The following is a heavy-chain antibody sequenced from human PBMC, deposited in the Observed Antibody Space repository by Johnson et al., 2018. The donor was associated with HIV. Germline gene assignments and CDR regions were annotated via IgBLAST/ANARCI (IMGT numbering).Heavy chain of an antibody. CDR2: ISYDGINK. Sequence: QVQLVESGGGVVQPGRSLRLSCAASGFTFSDYGMHWVRQAPGTGLVWVAVISYDGINKYYADSVKGRFTISRDNSKHTLYLQMNRLRTEDTAVFYCARGPWDDAFDIWGQGTMVTVSS. CDR3: ARGPWDDAFDI. J-gene: IGHJ3*02. CDR1: GFTFSDYG. D-gene: IGHD1-26*01. V-gene: IGHV3-30*03.